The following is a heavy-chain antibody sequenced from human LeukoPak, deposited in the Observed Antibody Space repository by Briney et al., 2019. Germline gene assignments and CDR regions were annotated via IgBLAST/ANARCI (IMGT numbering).Heavy chain of an antibody. CDR1: GGSISSYY. CDR3: ARAAVVAHFDY. CDR2: VYYSGST. D-gene: IGHD3-22*01. J-gene: IGHJ4*02. Sequence: SETLSLTCTVSGGSISSYYWSWIRQPPGKGLEWIGYVYYSGSTNYNPSLKSRVTISVHTSKNQFSLKLSSVTATDTAVYYCARAAVVAHFDYWGQGTLVTVSS. V-gene: IGHV4-59*01.